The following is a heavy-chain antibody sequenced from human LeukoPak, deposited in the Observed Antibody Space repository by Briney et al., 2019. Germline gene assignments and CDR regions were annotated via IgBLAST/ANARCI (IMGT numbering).Heavy chain of an antibody. D-gene: IGHD3-22*01. V-gene: IGHV3-48*04. CDR1: GFTFSSYS. CDR3: ARVPTSESFSLVLYQVSSGSSGPDY. Sequence: GGSLRLSCAASGFTFSSYSMNWVRQAPGKGLEWVSYISSSSSTIYYADSVKGRFTISRDNAKNSLYLQMNSLRAEDTAVYYCARVPTSESFSLVLYQVSSGSSGPDYWGQGTLVTVSS. J-gene: IGHJ4*02. CDR2: ISSSSSTI.